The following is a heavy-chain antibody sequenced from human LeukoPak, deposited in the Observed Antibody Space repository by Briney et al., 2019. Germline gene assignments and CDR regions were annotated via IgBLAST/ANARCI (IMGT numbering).Heavy chain of an antibody. V-gene: IGHV3-23*01. J-gene: IGHJ4*02. Sequence: SGGSLRLSCAASGFTFSTYAMSWVRQAPGKGPEWVSAISGSGGTTYYADSVKGRFTISRDNSKNTLYLQMNSLRTEDTAVYYCAKDESTGWARGWGYFDYWGQGTLVTVSS. CDR1: GFTFSTYA. D-gene: IGHD6-19*01. CDR3: AKDESTGWARGWGYFDY. CDR2: ISGSGGTT.